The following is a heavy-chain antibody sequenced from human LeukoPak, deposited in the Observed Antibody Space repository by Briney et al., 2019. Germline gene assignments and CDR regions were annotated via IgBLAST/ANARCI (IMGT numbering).Heavy chain of an antibody. J-gene: IGHJ5*02. Sequence: SETLSLTCTASGGSITTTNYYWGWVRQSPGKGLEWIGSIYYSGSTYYHPSVKSRITITVDKAKNHSSLRLSSVTAADTAVYYCARDFWSDHSWFDHWGQGTLVTVSS. D-gene: IGHD3-3*01. CDR1: GGSITTTNYY. V-gene: IGHV4-39*07. CDR3: ARDFWSDHSWFDH. CDR2: IYYSGST.